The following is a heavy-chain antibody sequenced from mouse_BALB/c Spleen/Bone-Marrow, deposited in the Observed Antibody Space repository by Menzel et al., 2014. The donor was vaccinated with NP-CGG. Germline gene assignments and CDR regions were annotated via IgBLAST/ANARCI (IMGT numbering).Heavy chain of an antibody. Sequence: EVQLQQSGAELVKPGASVKLSCTASGFNIKDTYMHWVKQRPEQGLEWIGRIDPANGDIIYDPKFQGKATMTADTSSNTAYLQLSSLTSEDTAVYYCARGGNYGWFAYWGQGTLVTVSA. J-gene: IGHJ3*01. CDR1: GFNIKDTY. CDR2: IDPANGDI. V-gene: IGHV14-3*02. D-gene: IGHD2-1*01. CDR3: ARGGNYGWFAY.